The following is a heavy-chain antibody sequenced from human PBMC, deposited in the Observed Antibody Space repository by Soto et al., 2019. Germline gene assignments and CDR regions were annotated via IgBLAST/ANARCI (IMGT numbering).Heavy chain of an antibody. Sequence: PSQTLSLTCAISGDSVSSNSAAWNWIRQSPSRGLEWLGRTYYRSKWYNDYAVSVKSRITINPDTSKNQFSLQLNSVTPEDTAVYYCARVNGGGEQLVQFWDNWFDPWGQGTLVTVSS. CDR2: TYYRSKWYN. CDR1: GDSVSSNSAA. J-gene: IGHJ5*02. V-gene: IGHV6-1*01. D-gene: IGHD6-13*01. CDR3: ARVNGGGEQLVQFWDNWFDP.